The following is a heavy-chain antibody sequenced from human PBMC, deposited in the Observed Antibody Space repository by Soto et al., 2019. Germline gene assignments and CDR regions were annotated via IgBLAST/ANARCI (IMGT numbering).Heavy chain of an antibody. D-gene: IGHD2-15*01. CDR3: AREACSSSSCYTVDYYYGLGV. Sequence: EVQLVESGGGLVQPGGSLRLCCAASGFTFSTYSMNWVRQAPGKGLEWISYISSSSSTIYYADSVKGRFTISRDNAENSLYLQMNSLRDEDTAVYYCAREACSSSSCYTVDYYYGLGVWGQGTTVTVSS. V-gene: IGHV3-48*02. J-gene: IGHJ6*02. CDR1: GFTFSTYS. CDR2: ISSSSSTI.